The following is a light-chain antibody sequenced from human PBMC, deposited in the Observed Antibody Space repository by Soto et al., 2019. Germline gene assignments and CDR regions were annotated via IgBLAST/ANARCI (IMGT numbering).Light chain of an antibody. CDR2: DVS. Sequence: QSVLTQPASVSGSPGQSITISCTGTSSDVGGYNYVSWYQQHPGKAPKLMIYDVSNRPSGVSNRFSGSKSGNTASLTISGLQAEXXXXXXXXXXXXSSTLYVFGTGTKVTVL. CDR3: XXXXXSSTLYV. CDR1: SSDVGGYNY. J-gene: IGLJ1*01. V-gene: IGLV2-14*01.